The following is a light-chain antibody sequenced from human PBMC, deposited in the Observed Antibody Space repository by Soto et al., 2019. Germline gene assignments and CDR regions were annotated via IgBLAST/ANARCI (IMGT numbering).Light chain of an antibody. CDR2: TAS. Sequence: DIQMTQSPSTLHASVGDRVTITCRASQSIGSWLAWYQQQPGKVPKLLIYTASTLQSGVPSRFSGSGSGAEFTLTISSLQPEDFATYYCQQYNTYPWTFGQGTKVDIK. J-gene: IGKJ1*01. CDR1: QSIGSW. V-gene: IGKV1-5*03. CDR3: QQYNTYPWT.